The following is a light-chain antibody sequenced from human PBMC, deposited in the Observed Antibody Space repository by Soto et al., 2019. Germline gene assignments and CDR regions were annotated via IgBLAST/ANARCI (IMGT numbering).Light chain of an antibody. V-gene: IGKV1-5*03. J-gene: IGKJ1*01. CDR2: RAS. Sequence: DIQMTQSPSTLSASIGDRVTITCRASRSISAWLAWYQQKPGKAPKLLIYRASNLESGAPSRFSGSGYGTEFTLTISRLQPDDFATYYCQQYSSYWTFGQGTKVDIK. CDR3: QQYSSYWT. CDR1: RSISAW.